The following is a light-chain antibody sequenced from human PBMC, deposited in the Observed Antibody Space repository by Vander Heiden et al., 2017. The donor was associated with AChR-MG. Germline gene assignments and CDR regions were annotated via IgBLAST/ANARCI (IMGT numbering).Light chain of an antibody. J-gene: IGLJ1*01. CDR2: EVN. CDR1: SSDVGGYNY. Sequence: QSALTQPASVSRSPGQSITISCTGTSSDVGGYNYVSWYQHHPGKAPKRMIYEVNDRPSGVSNRFSGSKSGNTASLTISGLQAEDEADYYCSSYTSTGTFYVFGTETKVTVL. CDR3: SSYTSTGTFYV. V-gene: IGLV2-14*01.